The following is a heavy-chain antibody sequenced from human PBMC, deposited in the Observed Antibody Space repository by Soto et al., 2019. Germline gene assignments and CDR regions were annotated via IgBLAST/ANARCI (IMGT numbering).Heavy chain of an antibody. J-gene: IGHJ4*02. D-gene: IGHD3-9*01. CDR1: GFTFSSYG. CDR3: AHFDWFIDY. V-gene: IGHV3-30*03. CDR2: ISYDGSNK. Sequence: GGSLRLSCAASGFTFSSYGMHWVRQAPGKGLEWVAVISYDGSNKYYADSVKGRFTISRDNSKNTLYLQMNSLRAEDTAVYYCAHFDWFIDYWGQGTLVTVSS.